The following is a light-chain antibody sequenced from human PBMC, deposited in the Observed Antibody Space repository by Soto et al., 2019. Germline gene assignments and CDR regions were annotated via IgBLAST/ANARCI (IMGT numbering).Light chain of an antibody. CDR3: QVYTSAPRT. CDR1: QGISNY. CDR2: AAS. V-gene: IGKV1-27*01. Sequence: DIQMTQSPSSLTASVGDRVTITCRASQGISNYLAWYQQKPGKVPKVLIYAASTLQPGVPSRFSGSGSGTDFALTISSLQPEDAATYYCQVYTSAPRTFGQGTKLEIK. J-gene: IGKJ2*02.